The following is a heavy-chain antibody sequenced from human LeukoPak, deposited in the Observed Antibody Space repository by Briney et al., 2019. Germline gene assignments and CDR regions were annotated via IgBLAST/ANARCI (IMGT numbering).Heavy chain of an antibody. CDR3: ARDVHGDLTWIQLWSPFDY. Sequence: PGGSLRLSCAASGFTVSSNYMSWVRQAPGKGLEWVSVIYSGGSTHYADSVKGRFTISRDNSKNTLYLQMNSLRAEDTAVYYCARDVHGDLTWIQLWSPFDYWGQGTLVTVSS. CDR1: GFTVSSNY. D-gene: IGHD5-18*01. J-gene: IGHJ4*02. CDR2: IYSGGST. V-gene: IGHV3-66*02.